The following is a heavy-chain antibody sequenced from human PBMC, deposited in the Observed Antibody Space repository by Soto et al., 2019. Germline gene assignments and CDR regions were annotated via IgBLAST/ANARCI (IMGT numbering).Heavy chain of an antibody. D-gene: IGHD3-22*01. V-gene: IGHV4-39*01. Sequence: ASDTLSLTCTFSGGSISSGIYYWGWILQPPGKGLEWIGRIDYSGSTYYNPSLKSRVTISVDTSKNQYSLKLSTLTAADTAGDNCARQYYDSSGYFIDYWGQGTLVTVS. CDR3: ARQYYDSSGYFIDY. J-gene: IGHJ4*02. CDR1: GGSISSGIYY. CDR2: IDYSGST.